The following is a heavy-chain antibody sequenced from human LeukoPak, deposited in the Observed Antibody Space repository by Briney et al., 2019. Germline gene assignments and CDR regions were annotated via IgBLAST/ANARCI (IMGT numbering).Heavy chain of an antibody. CDR2: IYHSGST. Sequence: PSETLSLTCTVSGYSISSGYYWGWIRQPPGKGLEWIGSIYHSGSTYYNPSLKSRVTISVDTSKNQFSLKLSSVTAADTAVYYCARLQEIGQWLGVVGFDYWGQGTLVTVSS. CDR3: ARLQEIGQWLGVVGFDY. J-gene: IGHJ4*02. V-gene: IGHV4-38-2*02. D-gene: IGHD6-19*01. CDR1: GYSISSGYY.